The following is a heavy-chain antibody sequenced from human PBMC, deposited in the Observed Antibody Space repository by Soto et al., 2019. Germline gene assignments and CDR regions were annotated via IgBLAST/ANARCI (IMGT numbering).Heavy chain of an antibody. CDR3: ARQKAWTGEWLSLYAPGMDV. CDR1: GFTFSDYY. CDR2: ISSSGSTI. J-gene: IGHJ6*02. Sequence: GGSLRLSCAASGFTFSDYYMSWIRQAPGKGLEWVSYISSSGSTIYYADSVKGRFTISRDNAKNSLYLQMNSLRAEDTAVYYCARQKAWTGEWLSLYAPGMDVWGQGTKVTVSS. D-gene: IGHD3-22*01. V-gene: IGHV3-11*01.